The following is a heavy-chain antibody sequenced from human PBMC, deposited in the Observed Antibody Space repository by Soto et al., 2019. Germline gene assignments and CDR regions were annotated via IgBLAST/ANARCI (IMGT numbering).Heavy chain of an antibody. CDR1: GGTFSSYT. D-gene: IGHD3-10*01. J-gene: IGHJ6*04. Sequence: ASVKVSCKASGGTFSSYTISWVRQAPGQGLEWMGRIIPILGIANYAQKFQGRVTITADKSTSTAYMELSSLRSEDTAVYYCARVSPGEKYYGSGKFMMDVWGKGTTVTVSS. V-gene: IGHV1-69*02. CDR2: IIPILGIA. CDR3: ARVSPGEKYYGSGKFMMDV.